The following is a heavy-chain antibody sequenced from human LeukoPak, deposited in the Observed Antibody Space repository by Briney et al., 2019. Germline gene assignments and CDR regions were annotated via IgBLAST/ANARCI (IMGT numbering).Heavy chain of an antibody. CDR3: ARGGSSWTPYYYYGMDV. Sequence: PSETLSLTCAVYGGSFSGYYWSWIRQPPGKGLEWIGEINHSGSTNYNPSLKSRVTISVDTSKNQFSLKLSSVTAADTAVYYCARGGSSWTPYYYYGMDVWGQGTTVTVSS. CDR1: GGSFSGYY. CDR2: INHSGST. D-gene: IGHD6-13*01. J-gene: IGHJ6*02. V-gene: IGHV4-34*01.